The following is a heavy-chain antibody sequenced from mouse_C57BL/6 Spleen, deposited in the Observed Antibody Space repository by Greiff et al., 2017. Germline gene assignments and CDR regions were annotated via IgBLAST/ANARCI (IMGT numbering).Heavy chain of an antibody. CDR2: INPSSGYT. D-gene: IGHD2-4*01. CDR3: ARSGGLRTLGYFDY. Sequence: QVQLKESGADLARPGASVKMSCKASGYTFTSYTMHWLKQRPGQGLEWIGYINPSSGYTKYNQKFKDKATLTADKSSSTAYMQLSSLTSEDSAVYYCARSGGLRTLGYFDYWGQGTTLTVSS. V-gene: IGHV1-4*01. J-gene: IGHJ2*01. CDR1: GYTFTSYT.